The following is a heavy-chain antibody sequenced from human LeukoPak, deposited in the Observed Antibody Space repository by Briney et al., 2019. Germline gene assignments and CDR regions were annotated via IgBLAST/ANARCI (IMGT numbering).Heavy chain of an antibody. CDR3: ARRTYSYGSFYFDY. D-gene: IGHD5-18*01. CDR1: GGSFSGYY. V-gene: IGHV4-34*01. J-gene: IGHJ4*02. CDR2: INHSGST. Sequence: SETLSLTCAVYGGSFSGYYWSWIRQPPGKGLEWIGEINHSGSTNYNPSLKSRVTISVDTSKNQFSLKLSSVTAADTAVYYCARRTYSYGSFYFDYWGQGTLVTVSS.